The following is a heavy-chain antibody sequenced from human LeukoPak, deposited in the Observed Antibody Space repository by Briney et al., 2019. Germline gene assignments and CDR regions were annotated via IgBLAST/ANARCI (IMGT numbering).Heavy chain of an antibody. CDR2: ISYDGSNK. CDR3: ARGGSYLSPLGYFDY. D-gene: IGHD1-26*01. J-gene: IGHJ4*02. Sequence: PGGSLRLSCAASGFTFSSYAMHWVRQAPGKGLEWVAVISYDGSNKYYADFVKGRFTISRDNSKNTLYLQMNSLRAEDTAVYYCARGGSYLSPLGYFDYWGQGTLVTVSS. CDR1: GFTFSSYA. V-gene: IGHV3-30-3*01.